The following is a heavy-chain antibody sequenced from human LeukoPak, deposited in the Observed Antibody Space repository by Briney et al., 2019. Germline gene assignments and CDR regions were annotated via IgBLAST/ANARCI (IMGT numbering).Heavy chain of an antibody. Sequence: SETLSLTCTVSGGSISSYYWSWIRQPQGKGLEWIGYIYYSGSTNYNPSLKSRVTISVATSKNQFSLKPSSVTAADTAVYYCASYHPNWNYAFDYWGQGTLVTVSS. CDR3: ASYHPNWNYAFDY. CDR1: GGSISSYY. CDR2: IYYSGST. V-gene: IGHV4-59*01. J-gene: IGHJ4*02. D-gene: IGHD1-7*01.